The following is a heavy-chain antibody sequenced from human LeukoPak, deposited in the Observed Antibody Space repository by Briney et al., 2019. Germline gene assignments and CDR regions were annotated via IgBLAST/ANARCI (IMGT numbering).Heavy chain of an antibody. V-gene: IGHV3-21*01. D-gene: IGHD3-22*01. CDR1: GFTFSSYS. J-gene: IGHJ3*02. CDR2: ISSSSYI. Sequence: PGGSLRLSCAASGFTFSSYSMNWVRQAPGKGLEWVSSISSSSYIYYADSVKGRFTISRDNSKNTLYLQMNSLRAEDTAVYYCAKMGTYYYDSSGYHDAFDIWGQGTMVTVSS. CDR3: AKMGTYYYDSSGYHDAFDI.